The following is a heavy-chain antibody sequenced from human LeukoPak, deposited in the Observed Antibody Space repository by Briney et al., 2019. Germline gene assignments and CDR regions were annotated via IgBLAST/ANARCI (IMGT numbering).Heavy chain of an antibody. CDR1: GGTFSSYA. Sequence: SVKVSCKASGGTFSSYAISWVRQAPGQGLEWMGGIIPIFGTANYAQKFQGRVTITVDESTSTAYMELSSLRSEDTAVYYCARGRMGELSLYGEDWYFDLWGRGTLVTVSS. V-gene: IGHV1-69*01. J-gene: IGHJ2*01. CDR3: ARGRMGELSLYGEDWYFDL. CDR2: IIPIFGTA. D-gene: IGHD3-16*02.